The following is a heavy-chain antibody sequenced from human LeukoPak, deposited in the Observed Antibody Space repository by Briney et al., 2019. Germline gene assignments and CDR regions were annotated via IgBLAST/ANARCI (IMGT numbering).Heavy chain of an antibody. CDR2: INSDGSST. V-gene: IGHV3-74*01. CDR1: GFTFSSYW. CDR3: ARVYSSGWYAPPWFDY. D-gene: IGHD6-19*01. Sequence: PGGSLRLSCAASGFTFSSYWMHWVRQAPGKGLVWVSRINSDGSSTSYADSVKGRFTISRDNAKNTLYLQMNSLRAEDTAVYYCARVYSSGWYAPPWFDYWGQGTLVTVSS. J-gene: IGHJ4*02.